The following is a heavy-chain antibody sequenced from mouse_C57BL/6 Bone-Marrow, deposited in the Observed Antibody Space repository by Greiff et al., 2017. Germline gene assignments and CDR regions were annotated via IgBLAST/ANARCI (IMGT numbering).Heavy chain of an antibody. CDR2: INPSTGGT. Sequence: VQLKESGPELVKPGASVKISCKASGYSFTGYYMNWVKQSPEKSLEWIGEINPSTGGTTYNQKFKAKATLTVDKSSSTAYMQLKSLTSEDSAVYYCARGYGSSPAWFAYWGQGTLVTVSA. CDR3: ARGYGSSPAWFAY. J-gene: IGHJ3*01. CDR1: GYSFTGYY. V-gene: IGHV1-42*01. D-gene: IGHD1-1*01.